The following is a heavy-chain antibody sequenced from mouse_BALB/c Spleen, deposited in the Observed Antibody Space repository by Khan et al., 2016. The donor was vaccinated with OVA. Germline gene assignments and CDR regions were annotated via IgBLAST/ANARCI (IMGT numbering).Heavy chain of an antibody. D-gene: IGHD1-1*01. V-gene: IGHV9-3-1*01. CDR3: ARGGFYFGRGKIAWFAY. CDR1: GYIFTNYG. Sequence: VQLVESGPELKKPGETVKISCKASGYIFTNYGMNWVKQAPGQGLKWMGWINTYTGEPTYADDFRGRFAFSLETSASTAYLQINNLKNEDTATYFCARGGFYFGRGKIAWFAYRGQGTLVTVSA. CDR2: INTYTGEP. J-gene: IGHJ3*01.